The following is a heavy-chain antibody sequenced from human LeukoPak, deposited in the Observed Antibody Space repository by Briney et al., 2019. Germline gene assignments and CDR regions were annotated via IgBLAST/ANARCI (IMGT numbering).Heavy chain of an antibody. V-gene: IGHV3-7*01. J-gene: IGHJ4*02. D-gene: IGHD2-21*02. CDR1: GFTFSRFW. CDR3: MTGDHSEY. Sequence: GGSLRLSCAASGFTFSRFWMTWVRQAPGKGLEWVANIKQDGSEKYYADSVKGRFTISRDNAKNSLYLQMNTLRGEDTAVYYCMTGDHSEYWGQGTQVTVS. CDR2: IKQDGSEK.